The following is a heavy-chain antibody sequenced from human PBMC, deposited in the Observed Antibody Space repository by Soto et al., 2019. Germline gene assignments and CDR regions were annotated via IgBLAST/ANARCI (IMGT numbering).Heavy chain of an antibody. V-gene: IGHV1-3*01. Sequence: QVQLVQSGDEVKKPGASVKDSCKASGYTFTSYAMQWMRQAPGQRVEWMGWINAGNGNTKYSQKFQGRVTITSDTSASTDYMELSSLRSEDTAVYYCARHLGGWTDYWGQGTLVTVSS. CDR1: GYTFTSYA. CDR3: ARHLGGWTDY. CDR2: INAGNGNT. J-gene: IGHJ4*02. D-gene: IGHD6-19*01.